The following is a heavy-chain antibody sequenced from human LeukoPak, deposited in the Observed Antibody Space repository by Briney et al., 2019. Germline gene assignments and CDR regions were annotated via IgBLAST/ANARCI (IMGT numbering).Heavy chain of an antibody. CDR2: ISSSSSYI. V-gene: IGHV3-21*01. CDR1: GFTFSSYW. Sequence: GGSLRLSCAASGFTFSSYWMSWVRQAPGKGLEWVSSISSSSSYIYYADSVKGRFTISRDNAKNSLYLQMNSLRAEDTAVYYCARVEDGYNFGYFDYWGQGTLVTVSS. J-gene: IGHJ4*02. CDR3: ARVEDGYNFGYFDY. D-gene: IGHD5-24*01.